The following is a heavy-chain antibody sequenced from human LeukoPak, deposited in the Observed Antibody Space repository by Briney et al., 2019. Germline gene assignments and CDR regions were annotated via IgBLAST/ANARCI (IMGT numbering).Heavy chain of an antibody. V-gene: IGHV3-30*18. J-gene: IGHJ6*02. CDR1: GFTFSSYG. Sequence: GGSLRLSCAASGFTFSSYGMHWVRQAPGKGLEWVAVISYDGSNKYYADSVKGRFTISRDNSKNTLYLQMNSLRAEDTAVYYCAKPYCSGGSCYEAYYYGMDVWGQGTTVTVSS. CDR3: AKPYCSGGSCYEAYYYGMDV. CDR2: ISYDGSNK. D-gene: IGHD2-15*01.